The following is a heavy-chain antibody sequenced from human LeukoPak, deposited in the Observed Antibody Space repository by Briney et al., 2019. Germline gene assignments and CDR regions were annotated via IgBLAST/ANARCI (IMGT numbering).Heavy chain of an antibody. J-gene: IGHJ4*02. D-gene: IGHD3-22*01. CDR1: GFTFSSYA. Sequence: GSLRLSCAASGFTFSSYAMSWVRQAPGKGLEWVSAISGSGGSTYYADSVKGRFTISRDNSKNTLYLQMNSLRAEDTAVYYCAKVPIWYDSSGYYLTDYWGQGTLVTVSS. V-gene: IGHV3-23*01. CDR3: AKVPIWYDSSGYYLTDY. CDR2: ISGSGGST.